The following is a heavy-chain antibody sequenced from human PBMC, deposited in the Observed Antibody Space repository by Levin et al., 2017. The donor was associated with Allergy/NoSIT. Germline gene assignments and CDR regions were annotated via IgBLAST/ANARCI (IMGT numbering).Heavy chain of an antibody. CDR1: GFTFSSCG. CDR3: ANAILSSGWSRRLEY. J-gene: IGHJ4*02. CDR2: ISYDGDNK. Sequence: GESLKISCAASGFTFSSCGMHWVRQAPGKGLEWVAVISYDGDNKYYADSVKGRFTISRDNSKNTLYLQMNSLRDEDTAVYYCANAILSSGWSRRLEYWGQGTLVTVSS. D-gene: IGHD6-19*01. V-gene: IGHV3-30*18.